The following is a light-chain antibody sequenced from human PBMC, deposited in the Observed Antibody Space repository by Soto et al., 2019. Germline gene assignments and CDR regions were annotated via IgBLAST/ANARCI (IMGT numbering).Light chain of an antibody. CDR3: QQRSSWPLT. J-gene: IGKJ4*01. Sequence: EIVLTQSPATLALSPGERATLSCRASQSVSSFLAWYQQKPGQAPRLLIYDASKRATGISARCSGSGSGTDFTLTISSLEPEDFAVYYCQQRSSWPLTFGGGTKVEIK. V-gene: IGKV3-11*01. CDR2: DAS. CDR1: QSVSSF.